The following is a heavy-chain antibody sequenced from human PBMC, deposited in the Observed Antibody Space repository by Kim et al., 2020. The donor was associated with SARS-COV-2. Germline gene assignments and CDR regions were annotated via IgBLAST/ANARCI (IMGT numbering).Heavy chain of an antibody. CDR3: ARVPSAGEGSYRSPDY. D-gene: IGHD3-16*02. CDR2: INHSGST. CDR1: GGSFSGYY. V-gene: IGHV4-34*01. J-gene: IGHJ4*02. Sequence: SETLSLTCAVYGGSFSGYYWSWIRQPPGKGLEWIGEINHSGSTNYNPSLKSRVTISVDTSKNQFSLKLSSVTAADTAVYYCARVPSAGEGSYRSPDYWGQGTLVTVSS.